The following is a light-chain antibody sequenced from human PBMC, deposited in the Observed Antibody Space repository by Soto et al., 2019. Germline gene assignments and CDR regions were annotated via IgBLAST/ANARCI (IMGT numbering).Light chain of an antibody. J-gene: IGKJ4*01. CDR3: QQADSFPLT. CDR1: QDISTL. V-gene: IGKV1D-12*01. CDR2: GAS. Sequence: DIHVTQSRSSVSASIGDTVTITCRASQDISTLLAWYQQKPGKAPKLLIYGASTLESGVPSRFSGRGSGTDFTLTISSLQPEDFATYFCQQADSFPLTFGGGTKVDIK.